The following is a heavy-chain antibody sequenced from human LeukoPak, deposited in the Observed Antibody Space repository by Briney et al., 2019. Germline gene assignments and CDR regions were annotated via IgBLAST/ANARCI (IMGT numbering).Heavy chain of an antibody. CDR1: GFTFSSYE. D-gene: IGHD5-18*01. J-gene: IGHJ4*02. CDR3: ARDPSRGYNYGYGDY. V-gene: IGHV3-48*03. Sequence: GGSLRLSCAASGFTFSSYEMNWVRQAPGKGLEWVSYISSSGSTIYYADSVKGRFTISRDNAKNSLYLQMNSLRAEDTAVYYCARDPSRGYNYGYGDYWGQGTLVIVSS. CDR2: ISSSGSTI.